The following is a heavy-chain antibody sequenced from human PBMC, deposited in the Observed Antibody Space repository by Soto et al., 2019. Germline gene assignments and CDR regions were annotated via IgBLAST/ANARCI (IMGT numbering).Heavy chain of an antibody. D-gene: IGHD3-10*01. V-gene: IGHV4-39*02. CDR3: ARLLHPYGSGSPLQSAYYGMDI. Sequence: SETLSLTCSVSGGSISSVSYYWGWIRQPPGKGLEWIGSVYHSGSTYYNPSLKSRVTISVDTSKSHFSLSLTSMTAVDTAVYYCARLLHPYGSGSPLQSAYYGMDIWGQGTTVTVSS. J-gene: IGHJ6*02. CDR2: VYHSGST. CDR1: GGSISSVSYY.